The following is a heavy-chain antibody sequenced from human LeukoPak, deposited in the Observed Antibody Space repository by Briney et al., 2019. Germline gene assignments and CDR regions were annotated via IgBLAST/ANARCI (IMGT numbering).Heavy chain of an antibody. Sequence: ASVKVSCKASGYTFTSYDINWVRQATGQGLEWMGWMNPNSGNTGYAQKFQGRVTMTRNTSISTAYMELSSLRSEDTAVNYCARESYYDSSGYLVWSGGYFDYWGQGTLVTVSS. J-gene: IGHJ4*02. CDR1: GYTFTSYD. CDR3: ARESYYDSSGYLVWSGGYFDY. V-gene: IGHV1-8*01. CDR2: MNPNSGNT. D-gene: IGHD3-22*01.